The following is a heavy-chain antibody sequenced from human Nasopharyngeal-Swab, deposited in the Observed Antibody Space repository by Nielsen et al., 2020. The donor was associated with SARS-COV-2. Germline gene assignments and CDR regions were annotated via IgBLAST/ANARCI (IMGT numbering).Heavy chain of an antibody. Sequence: GRSLRLSCAASGFTVSSNYMTWVRQAPGKGLEWVSVIYSSGRTSHADSVKGRFTISRDNSKNMLYLQMNSLRAEDTAVYYCARAYDNSGDGFDTWGQGTMVTVSS. CDR2: IYSSGRT. D-gene: IGHD3-22*01. CDR1: GFTVSSNY. V-gene: IGHV3-53*01. J-gene: IGHJ3*02. CDR3: ARAYDNSGDGFDT.